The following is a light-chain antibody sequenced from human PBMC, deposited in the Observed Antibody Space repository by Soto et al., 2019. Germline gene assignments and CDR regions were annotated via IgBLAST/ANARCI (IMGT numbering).Light chain of an antibody. CDR1: QSVNSW. CDR3: HQYNSYHT. V-gene: IGKV1-5*01. J-gene: IGKJ4*01. CDR2: DAS. Sequence: DIQMTQSPSTLSAFVGDRVTITCRASQSVNSWLAWYQQRPGKAPKLLIYDASTLESGVPSRFSGSGSGTEFTLTISSLQPDDFATYYCHQYNSYHTFGGGTMA.